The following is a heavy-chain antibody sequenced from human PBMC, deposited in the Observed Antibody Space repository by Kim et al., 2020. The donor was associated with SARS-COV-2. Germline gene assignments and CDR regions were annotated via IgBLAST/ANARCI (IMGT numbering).Heavy chain of an antibody. J-gene: IGHJ6*02. CDR3: AIEPEDIVVVITSGPGYYYYGMDV. V-gene: IGHV1-69*13. Sequence: SVKVSCKTSGGTFSSYAISWVRQAPGQGLEWMGGIIPIFGTANYAQKFQGRVTITADESTSTAYMELSSLRSEDTAVYYCAIEPEDIVVVITSGPGYYYYGMDVWGQGTTVTVSS. CDR2: IIPIFGTA. CDR1: GGTFSSYA. D-gene: IGHD3-22*01.